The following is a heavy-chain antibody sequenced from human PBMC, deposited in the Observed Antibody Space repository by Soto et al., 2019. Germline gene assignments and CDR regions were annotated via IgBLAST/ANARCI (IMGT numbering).Heavy chain of an antibody. D-gene: IGHD3-16*01. CDR1: GLTFSRYS. CDR3: ARDYLIGGGYFDY. J-gene: IGHJ4*02. V-gene: IGHV3-21*01. CDR2: ISSSSSYI. Sequence: GGSLRLACAASGLTFSRYSMNGVRQAPGKGLEWVSSISSSSSYIYYADSVKGRFTISRDNAKNSLYLQMNSLRAEDTAVYYCARDYLIGGGYFDYWGQGTLVTVSS.